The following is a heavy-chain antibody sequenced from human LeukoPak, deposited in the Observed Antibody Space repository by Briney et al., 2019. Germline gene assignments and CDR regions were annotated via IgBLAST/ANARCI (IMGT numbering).Heavy chain of an antibody. D-gene: IGHD5-12*01. CDR1: GYSISSGYY. Sequence: SETLSLTCTVSGYSISSGYYWGWIRQPPGKGLEWIGSIYYSGSTYYNPSLKSRVTISVDTSKNQFSLKLSSVTAADTAVYYCARLFRGGYDFDYWGQGTLVTVSS. CDR3: ARLFRGGYDFDY. J-gene: IGHJ4*02. CDR2: IYYSGST. V-gene: IGHV4-38-2*02.